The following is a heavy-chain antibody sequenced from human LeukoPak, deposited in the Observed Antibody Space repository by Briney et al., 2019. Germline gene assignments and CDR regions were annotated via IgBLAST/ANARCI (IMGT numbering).Heavy chain of an antibody. CDR1: GFTFTSYA. V-gene: IGHV3-23*01. Sequence: GGSLRLSCAASGFTFTSYAMNWVRQAPGKGLQWVSGISASGGSTYYADSVKGRFTISRDNSKNTLYLQMNSLRAEDTAVYYCAKDVGNYYDSSGYLGTMPFDCWGQGTLVTVSS. J-gene: IGHJ4*02. CDR2: ISASGGST. D-gene: IGHD3-22*01. CDR3: AKDVGNYYDSSGYLGTMPFDC.